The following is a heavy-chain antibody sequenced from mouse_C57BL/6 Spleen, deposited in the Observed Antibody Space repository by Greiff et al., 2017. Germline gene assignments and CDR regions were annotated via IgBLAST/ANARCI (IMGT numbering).Heavy chain of an antibody. J-gene: IGHJ3*01. Sequence: QVQLQQSGAELVRPGTSVKVSCKASGYAFTNYLIEWVKQRPGQGLEWIGVINPGSGGTNYNEKFKGKATLTADKSSSTAYMQLSSLTSEDSAVFFSARDGYYPWFADWGTGTMVTVSA. CDR2: INPGSGGT. V-gene: IGHV1-54*01. D-gene: IGHD2-3*01. CDR1: GYAFTNYL. CDR3: ARDGYYPWFAD.